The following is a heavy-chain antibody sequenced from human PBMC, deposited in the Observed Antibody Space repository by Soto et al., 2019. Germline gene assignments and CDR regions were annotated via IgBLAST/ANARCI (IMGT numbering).Heavy chain of an antibody. D-gene: IGHD3-22*01. V-gene: IGHV2-5*02. J-gene: IGHJ1*01. CDR1: GFSLSTSGVG. CDR3: GHMRVTMIVGAGHFHH. CDR2: IYWDDDK. Sequence: QITLKESGPTLVKPSQTLTLTCTFSGFSLSTSGVGVGWIRQPPGKALEWLALIYWDDDKRYSPSLKSRLTITKDTSKNRVVLTLTNVDPVDTATYYCGHMRVTMIVGAGHFHHWGQGTLVTVSS.